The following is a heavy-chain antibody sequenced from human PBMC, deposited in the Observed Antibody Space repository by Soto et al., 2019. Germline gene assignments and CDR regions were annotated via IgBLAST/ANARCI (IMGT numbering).Heavy chain of an antibody. J-gene: IGHJ4*02. CDR2: IKHSGST. CDR3: ARGSYPAAAHDY. D-gene: IGHD6-13*01. CDR1: GGSFSGYY. V-gene: IGHV4-34*01. Sequence: QVQLQQWGAGLLKPSETLSLTCAVYGGSFSGYYWSWIRQPPGKGLEWIGEIKHSGSTNYNPSLKSRVTISVDTPKNQFSLKLTSVTAAVTAVYYCARGSYPAAAHDYWGQGTLVTVSS.